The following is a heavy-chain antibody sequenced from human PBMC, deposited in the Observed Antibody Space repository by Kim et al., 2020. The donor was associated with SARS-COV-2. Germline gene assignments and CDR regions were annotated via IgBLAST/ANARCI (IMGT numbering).Heavy chain of an antibody. CDR2: IYYSGST. CDR1: GGSISSYY. CDR3: ARQGQQQLVRGYYYGMDV. J-gene: IGHJ6*02. V-gene: IGHV4-59*08. D-gene: IGHD6-13*01. Sequence: SETLSLTCTVSGGSISSYYWSWIRQPPGKGLEWIGYIYYSGSTNYNPSLKSRVTISVDTSKNQFSLKLSSVTAADTAVYYCARQGQQQLVRGYYYGMDVWGQGTTVTVSS.